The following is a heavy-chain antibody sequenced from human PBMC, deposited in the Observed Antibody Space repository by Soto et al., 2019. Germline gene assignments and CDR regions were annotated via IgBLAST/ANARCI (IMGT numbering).Heavy chain of an antibody. D-gene: IGHD6-25*01. Sequence: SETLSLTCAVNGDSFHNNWWSWVRQAPGKGLEWIGEIYHSGITYYNPSLEGRVTISVDKSDNYFSLKLSSVTAADTAVYFCAIRYSSGFVYWGQGTLVTVSS. CDR3: AIRYSSGFVY. CDR1: GDSFHNNW. J-gene: IGHJ4*02. CDR2: IYHSGIT. V-gene: IGHV4-4*02.